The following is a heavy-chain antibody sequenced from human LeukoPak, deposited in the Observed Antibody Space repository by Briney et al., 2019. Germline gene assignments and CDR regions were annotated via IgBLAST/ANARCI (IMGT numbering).Heavy chain of an antibody. CDR2: INHSGST. CDR3: ARGPDYYGGNSDFDY. CDR1: GFTFSSYA. Sequence: GSLRLSCAASGFTFSSYAMSWIRQPPGKGLEWIGEINHSGSTNYNPSLKSRVTISVDTSKNQFSLKLSSVTAADTAVYYCARGPDYYGGNSDFDYWGQGTLVTVSS. J-gene: IGHJ4*02. V-gene: IGHV4-34*01. D-gene: IGHD4-23*01.